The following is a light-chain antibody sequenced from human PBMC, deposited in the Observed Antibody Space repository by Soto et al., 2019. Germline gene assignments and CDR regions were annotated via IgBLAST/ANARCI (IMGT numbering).Light chain of an antibody. CDR1: SSDVGGYNY. Sequence: QSALTQPRSVSGSPGQSVTISCTGTSSDVGGYNYVSWYQQHPGKAPKLMIYDVSNRPSGIPDRFSGSKSGNTASLTISGLQGEDEADYYCCSCAGSYTWVFGGGTKLTVL. CDR2: DVS. CDR3: CSCAGSYTWV. V-gene: IGLV2-11*01. J-gene: IGLJ3*02.